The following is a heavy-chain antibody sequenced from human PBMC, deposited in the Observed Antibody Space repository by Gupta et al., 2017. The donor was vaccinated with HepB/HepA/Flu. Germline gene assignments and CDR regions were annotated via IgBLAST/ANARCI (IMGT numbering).Heavy chain of an antibody. V-gene: IGHV1-2*02. J-gene: IGHJ6*03. Sequence: QVQLVQSGAEVKKPGDSVIVSCKASGYSFTDHYMYWVRQAPGQGPEWMGWINPESGGTKYAQKFQGRVTMTRDTSINTLYMELSKLRSDDTAVYYCARRAEKYSNSEAYYYYYMDVWGKGTTVTVSS. CDR1: GYSFTDHY. D-gene: IGHD6-6*01. CDR3: ARRAEKYSNSEAYYYYYMDV. CDR2: INPESGGT.